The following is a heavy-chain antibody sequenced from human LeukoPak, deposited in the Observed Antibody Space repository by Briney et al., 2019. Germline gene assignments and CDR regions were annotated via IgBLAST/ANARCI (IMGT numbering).Heavy chain of an antibody. Sequence: PSQTLSLTCTVSGGSISSGGYYWSWIRQHPRKSLEWIGYIYYSGSTYYNPSLKSRVTISVDTSKNQFSLKLSSVTAADTAVYYCARAALGVAEFQHWGQGTLVTVSS. D-gene: IGHD2-15*01. CDR3: ARAALGVAEFQH. CDR2: IYYSGST. J-gene: IGHJ1*01. V-gene: IGHV4-31*03. CDR1: GGSISSGGYY.